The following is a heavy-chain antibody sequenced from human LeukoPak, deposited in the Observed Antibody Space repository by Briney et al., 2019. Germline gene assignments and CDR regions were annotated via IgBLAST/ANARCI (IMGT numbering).Heavy chain of an antibody. CDR3: ARAPYFDWLLYPTPFFDY. Sequence: SETLSLTYTVSGGSVSSGSYYWSWIRQPPGKGLEWIGYIHYSGSTNYNPSLKSRVTIPVDTSKKQFSLNLSSVTAAETAVYYCARAPYFDWLLYPTPFFDYWGQGTLVTVSS. D-gene: IGHD3-9*01. CDR1: GGSVSSGSYY. J-gene: IGHJ4*02. V-gene: IGHV4-61*01. CDR2: IHYSGST.